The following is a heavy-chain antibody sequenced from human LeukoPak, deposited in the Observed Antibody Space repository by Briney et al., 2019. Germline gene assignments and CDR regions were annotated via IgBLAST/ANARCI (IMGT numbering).Heavy chain of an antibody. D-gene: IGHD3-10*01. CDR3: ARGQFSWFGEFQAFDY. Sequence: ASVKVSCKASGYTFTGYYMHWVRQAPGQGLEWMGWINPNSGGTNYAQKFQGRVTMTRDTSISTAYMEPSRLRSDDTAVYHCARGQFSWFGEFQAFDYWGQGTLVTVSS. CDR1: GYTFTGYY. CDR2: INPNSGGT. V-gene: IGHV1-2*02. J-gene: IGHJ4*02.